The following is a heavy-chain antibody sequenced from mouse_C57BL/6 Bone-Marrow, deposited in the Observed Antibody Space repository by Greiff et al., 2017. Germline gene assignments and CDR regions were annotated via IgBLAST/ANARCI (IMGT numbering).Heavy chain of an antibody. CDR3: ARHLYARDY. J-gene: IGHJ4*01. V-gene: IGHV5-12*01. CDR2: ISTGGGST. CDR1: GFTFSDYY. Sequence: EVKLMESGGGLVQPGGSLKLSCAASGFTFSDYYMYWVRQTPEKRLEWVAYISTGGGSTYYPDTVKGRSTLSRDNAKNTLYLQRSRLKSEDTAMYYCARHLYARDYWGQGTSVTVSS.